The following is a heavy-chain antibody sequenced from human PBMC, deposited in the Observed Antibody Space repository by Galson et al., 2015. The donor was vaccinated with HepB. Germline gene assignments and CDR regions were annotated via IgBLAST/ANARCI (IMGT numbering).Heavy chain of an antibody. CDR1: GYTFSNYG. CDR3: ARDHCGGDCYSGHDSLDI. J-gene: IGHJ3*02. D-gene: IGHD2-21*01. Sequence: SVKVSCKASGYTFSNYGINWVRQAPGQGLEWMGWINTDNGNTKYAQRFQGRVTLTTDTSTSTAFMDLRGLRSDDTAMYYCARDHCGGDCYSGHDSLDIWGQGTMVTVSS. V-gene: IGHV1-18*01. CDR2: INTDNGNT.